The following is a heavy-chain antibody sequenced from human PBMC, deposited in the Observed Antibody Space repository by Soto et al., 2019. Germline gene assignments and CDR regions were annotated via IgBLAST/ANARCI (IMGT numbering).Heavy chain of an antibody. CDR3: AREWEPMVFYYYYYMDV. Sequence: QVQLVQSGAEVKKPGASVKVSCKASGYTFTSYGISWVRQAPGQGLEWMGWISAYNGNTNYAQKLQGRVTMTTDTSTSTAYMELRSLRSDDTAVYYCAREWEPMVFYYYYYMDVWGKGTTVTVSS. D-gene: IGHD3-10*01. CDR2: ISAYNGNT. J-gene: IGHJ6*03. CDR1: GYTFTSYG. V-gene: IGHV1-18*01.